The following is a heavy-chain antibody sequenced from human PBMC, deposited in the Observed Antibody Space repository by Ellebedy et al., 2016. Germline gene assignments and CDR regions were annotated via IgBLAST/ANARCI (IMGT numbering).Heavy chain of an antibody. CDR3: AGDSGWYRGIDY. J-gene: IGHJ4*02. D-gene: IGHD6-19*01. CDR2: VFVTGST. Sequence: GSLRLXCNVSGGSIRRYYWSWIRKPAGKGLEWIGRVFVTGSTNYNPSLKSRVTLSVDTSKNQFSLKLNSVTAADTAIYYCAGDSGWYRGIDYWGQGTLVTVSS. V-gene: IGHV4-4*07. CDR1: GGSIRRYY.